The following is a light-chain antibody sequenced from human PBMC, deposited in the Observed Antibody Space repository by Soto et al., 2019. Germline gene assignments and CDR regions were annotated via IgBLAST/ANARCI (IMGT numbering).Light chain of an antibody. Sequence: QSVLTQPPSASGTPGQRVTISCAGSNSNIGSHNVYWYQQLPGTAPKLLIYKINQRPSGVPDRFSGSKSGTSASLAVRGLRSEDEADYYCAVWDDNLSGVVFGGGTKLTVL. CDR2: KIN. V-gene: IGLV1-47*01. CDR3: AVWDDNLSGVV. J-gene: IGLJ2*01. CDR1: NSNIGSHN.